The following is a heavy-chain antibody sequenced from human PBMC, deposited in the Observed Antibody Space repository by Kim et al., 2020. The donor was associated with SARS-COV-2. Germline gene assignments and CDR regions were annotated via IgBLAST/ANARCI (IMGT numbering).Heavy chain of an antibody. J-gene: IGHJ6*03. CDR3: ARVRLGDDDYGDYSGGDYYMDV. D-gene: IGHD4-17*01. V-gene: IGHV3-48*02. CDR1: GFTFSSYS. CDR2: ISSSSSTI. Sequence: GVSLRLSCAASGFTFSSYSMNWVRQAPGKGLEWVSYISSSSSTIYYADSVKGRFTISRDNAKNSLYLQMNSLRDEDTAVYYCARVRLGDDDYGDYSGGDYYMDVWGKGTTVTVSS.